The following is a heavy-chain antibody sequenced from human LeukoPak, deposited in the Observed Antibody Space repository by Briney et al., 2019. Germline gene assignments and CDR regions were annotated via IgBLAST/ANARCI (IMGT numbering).Heavy chain of an antibody. CDR1: GGSISSGGHS. CDR2: IYHSGST. CDR3: ARRLITFGGVIVDY. D-gene: IGHD3-16*02. V-gene: IGHV4-30-2*01. Sequence: SQTLSLTCAVSGGSISSGGHSWSWIRQPPGKGLEWIGYIYHSGSTYYNPSLKSRVTISVDRSKNQFSLKLSSVTAADTAVYYCARRLITFGGVIVDYWGQGTLVTVSS. J-gene: IGHJ4*02.